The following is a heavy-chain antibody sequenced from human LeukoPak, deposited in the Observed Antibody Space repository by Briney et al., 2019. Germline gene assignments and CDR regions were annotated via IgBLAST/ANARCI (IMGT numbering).Heavy chain of an antibody. CDR1: GFTFDDYA. CDR2: ISWNSGSI. V-gene: IGHV3-9*01. Sequence: PGGSLRLSCAASGFTFDDYAVHWVRQAPGKGLEWVSGISWNSGSIDYADSVKGRFTISRDNAKNSLYLQMNSLRAEDTALYYCAKGYYYDSSGYHYYFDYWGQGTLVTVSS. D-gene: IGHD3-22*01. CDR3: AKGYYYDSSGYHYYFDY. J-gene: IGHJ4*02.